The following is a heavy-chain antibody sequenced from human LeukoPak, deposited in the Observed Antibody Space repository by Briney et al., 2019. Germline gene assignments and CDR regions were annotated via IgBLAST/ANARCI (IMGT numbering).Heavy chain of an antibody. Sequence: GGSLRLSCAASGFTFRNYVIHWVRQAPGKGLEWVAVTSSDINVKLYADSVKGRFTISRDNSRSTLYLQMNSLRPEDTAIYYCAREGYYGSGSPPSLYFDYWGQGTLVTVSS. V-gene: IGHV3-30-3*01. CDR2: TSSDINVK. CDR1: GFTFRNYV. D-gene: IGHD3-10*01. CDR3: AREGYYGSGSPPSLYFDY. J-gene: IGHJ4*02.